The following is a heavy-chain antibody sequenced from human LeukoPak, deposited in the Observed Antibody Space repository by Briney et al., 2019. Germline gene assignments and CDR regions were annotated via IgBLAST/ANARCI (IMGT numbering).Heavy chain of an antibody. CDR3: ATDRDNSDWQKRFDS. D-gene: IGHD2-21*02. J-gene: IGHJ4*02. V-gene: IGHV3-7*01. Sequence: GGSLRLSCAASGVTFSTYWMNWYRQAPGKGLEWVGNINQHASEINYVDSVRGRFPISRDNAKKSLHLQMNSLRAEDTAVYYCATDRDNSDWQKRFDSWGQGTLVTVST. CDR1: GVTFSTYW. CDR2: INQHASEI.